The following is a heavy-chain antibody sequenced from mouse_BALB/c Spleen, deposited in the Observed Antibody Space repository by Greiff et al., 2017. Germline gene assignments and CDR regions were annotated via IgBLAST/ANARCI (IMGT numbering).Heavy chain of an antibody. CDR3: ARGSSSYDYFDY. V-gene: IGHV3-6*02. CDR1: GYSITSGYY. Sequence: ESGPGLVKPSQSLSLTCSVTGYSITSGYYWNWIRQFPGNKLEWMGYISYDGSNNYNPSLKNRISITRDTSKNQFFLKLNSVTTEDTATYYCARGSSSYDYFDYWGQGTTLTVSS. CDR2: ISYDGSN. J-gene: IGHJ2*01. D-gene: IGHD1-1*01.